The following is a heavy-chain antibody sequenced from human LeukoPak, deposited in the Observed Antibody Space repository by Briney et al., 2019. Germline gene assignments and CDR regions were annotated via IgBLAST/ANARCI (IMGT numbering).Heavy chain of an antibody. Sequence: GGSLRLSCAASGFTFRTYAMTWVRQAPGKGREWVSATSGGGGSTYYADSVKGRFTISRDNSKNTLYLQMNTLRAEDTAVYYCAKDRYCGGGTCYWSYFDYWGQGTLVTVSS. D-gene: IGHD2-15*01. CDR3: AKDRYCGGGTCYWSYFDY. V-gene: IGHV3-23*01. CDR2: TSGGGGST. CDR1: GFTFRTYA. J-gene: IGHJ4*02.